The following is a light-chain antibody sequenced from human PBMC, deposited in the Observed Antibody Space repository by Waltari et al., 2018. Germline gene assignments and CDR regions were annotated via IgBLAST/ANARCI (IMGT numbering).Light chain of an antibody. V-gene: IGLV2-14*03. CDR1: NSTIGTYDY. J-gene: IGLJ3*02. Sequence: HSALTQSASVSGSPGQSITISCPGTNSTIGTYDYVSWFQQLPGKAPKLIIYDVRNRPLGISNRFSGSKSGITASLSISGLLAEDEAYYYCSSYTSSSTWVFGGGTKLTVL. CDR3: SSYTSSSTWV. CDR2: DVR.